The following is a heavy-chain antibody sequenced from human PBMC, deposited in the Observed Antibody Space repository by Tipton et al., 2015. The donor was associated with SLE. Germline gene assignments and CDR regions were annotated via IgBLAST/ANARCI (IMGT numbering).Heavy chain of an antibody. CDR2: ISSSSSYI. J-gene: IGHJ4*02. D-gene: IGHD6-19*01. V-gene: IGHV3-21*01. Sequence: SLRLSCAAPGFTFSSYSMNWVRQAPGKGLEWVSSISSSSSYIYYADSVKGRFTISRDNAKNSLYLQMNSLRAEDTAVYYCARGMTVAGTSPDYWGQGTLVTVSS. CDR1: GFTFSSYS. CDR3: ARGMTVAGTSPDY.